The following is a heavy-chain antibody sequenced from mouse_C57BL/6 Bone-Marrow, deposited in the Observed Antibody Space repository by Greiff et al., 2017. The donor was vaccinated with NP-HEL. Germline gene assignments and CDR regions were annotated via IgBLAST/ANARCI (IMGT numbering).Heavy chain of an antibody. Sequence: QVQLKQSGAELARPGASVKLSCKASGYTFTSYGISWVKQRTGQGLEWIGEIYPRSGNTYYNEKFKGKATLTADKSSSTAYMELRSLTSEDSAVYFGARERNGYLRWYFDVWGTGTTVTVSS. CDR2: IYPRSGNT. J-gene: IGHJ1*03. D-gene: IGHD2-3*01. V-gene: IGHV1-81*01. CDR1: GYTFTSYG. CDR3: ARERNGYLRWYFDV.